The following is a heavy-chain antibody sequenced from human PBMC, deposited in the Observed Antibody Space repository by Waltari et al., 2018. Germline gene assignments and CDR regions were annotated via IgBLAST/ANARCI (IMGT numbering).Heavy chain of an antibody. CDR1: GYTFTRYD. D-gene: IGHD2-2*01. V-gene: IGHV1-8*03. Sequence: QVQLVQSGAEVKKPGASVKVSCKASGYTFTRYDLNWVRQATGQGLEWMGWMNPNSGNTGYAQKFQGRVTITRNTSISTAYMELSSLRSEDTAVYYCARVRAVEDAFDIWGQGTMVTVSS. CDR2: MNPNSGNT. J-gene: IGHJ3*02. CDR3: ARVRAVEDAFDI.